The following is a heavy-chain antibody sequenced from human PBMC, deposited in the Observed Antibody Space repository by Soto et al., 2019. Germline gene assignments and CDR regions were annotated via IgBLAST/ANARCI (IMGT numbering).Heavy chain of an antibody. CDR3: AREPSGWGVWYYGMDV. Sequence: PSETLSLTCTVSGGSISSGDYYWSWIRQPPGKGLEWIGYIYYSGSTYYNPSLKSRVTISVDTSKNQFSLKLSSVTAADTAVYYCAREPSGWGVWYYGMDVWGQGTTVTGLL. J-gene: IGHJ6*02. V-gene: IGHV4-30-4*01. D-gene: IGHD3-10*01. CDR1: GGSISSGDYY. CDR2: IYYSGST.